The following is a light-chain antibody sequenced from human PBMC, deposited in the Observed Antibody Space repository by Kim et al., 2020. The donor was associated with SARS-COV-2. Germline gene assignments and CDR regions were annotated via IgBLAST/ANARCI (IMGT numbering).Light chain of an antibody. Sequence: QSALTQPASVSGFPGQSVTISCTGTNSDVGSYNLVSWFQQHPGKAPKLIIYEVNKRPAGVSDRFSDSKSGSTASLTISGLQAEDEADYYCSSYAGYGLGVFGGGTKLTVL. CDR3: SSYAGYGLGV. J-gene: IGLJ3*02. CDR1: NSDVGSYNL. V-gene: IGLV2-23*02. CDR2: EVN.